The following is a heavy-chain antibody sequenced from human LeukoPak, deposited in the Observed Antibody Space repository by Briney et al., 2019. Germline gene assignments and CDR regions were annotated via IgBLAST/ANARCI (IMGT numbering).Heavy chain of an antibody. Sequence: GGSLRLSCAASGFTFRNYWMHWVRQAPGKGLVLVSRINSDGSSTSYADSVKGRFTISRDNAKNTLYLQMNSLRAEDTAVYYCARSTVRGVIITPRYWGQGTLVTVSS. D-gene: IGHD3-10*01. CDR1: GFTFRNYW. CDR3: ARSTVRGVIITPRY. CDR2: INSDGSST. J-gene: IGHJ4*02. V-gene: IGHV3-74*01.